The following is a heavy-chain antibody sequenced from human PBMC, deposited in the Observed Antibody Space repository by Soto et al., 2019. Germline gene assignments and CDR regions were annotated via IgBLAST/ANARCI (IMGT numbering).Heavy chain of an antibody. Sequence: KTSETLSLTCTVSGDSIKRGDVYWSWIRQHPGKGLEWIGYIFYSGITHYNPSLKSRVTTSVDTSKNQFSLNLTSVTAADTAVYYCARALGSSPLSYWGQGTLVTVSS. CDR2: IFYSGIT. D-gene: IGHD6-6*01. J-gene: IGHJ4*02. CDR1: GDSIKRGDVY. CDR3: ARALGSSPLSY. V-gene: IGHV4-31*03.